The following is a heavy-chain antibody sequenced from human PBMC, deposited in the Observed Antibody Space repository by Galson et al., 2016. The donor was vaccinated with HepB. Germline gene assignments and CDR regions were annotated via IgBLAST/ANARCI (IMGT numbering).Heavy chain of an antibody. CDR2: MNTNSGDT. J-gene: IGHJ6*02. D-gene: IGHD2-21*02. Sequence: SVKVSCKASGYSFTSYDINWVRQTTGQGLEWMGWMNTNSGDTGYAQKFQGRVTLTRNTPMSTAYMEIWSLRSEDTAVYYCVLFQNLEHRVTFDYGFDVWGQGTTVTVSS. V-gene: IGHV1-8*01. CDR1: GYSFTSYD. CDR3: VLFQNLEHRVTFDYGFDV.